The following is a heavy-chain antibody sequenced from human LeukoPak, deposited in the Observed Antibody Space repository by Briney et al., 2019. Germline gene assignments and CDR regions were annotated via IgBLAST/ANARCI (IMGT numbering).Heavy chain of an antibody. V-gene: IGHV1-69-2*01. CDR1: GYTFTDYY. CDR3: ARLGGSGSYSDSVGFLDAFDI. J-gene: IGHJ3*02. CDR2: VDPEDGET. Sequence: ASVKISCKVSGYTFTDYYMHWVQQAPGKGLEWMGLVDPEDGETIYAEKFQGRVTITADTSTDTAYMELSGLRSEDTAVYYCARLGGSGSYSDSVGFLDAFDIWGQGTMVTVSS. D-gene: IGHD3-10*01.